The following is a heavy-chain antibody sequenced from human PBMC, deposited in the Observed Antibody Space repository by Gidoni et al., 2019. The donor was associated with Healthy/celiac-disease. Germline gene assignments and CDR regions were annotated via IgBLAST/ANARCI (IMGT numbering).Heavy chain of an antibody. CDR1: GGSFSGYY. Sequence: QVQLQQWGAGLLKPSETLSLTCAVYGGSFSGYYWSWIRQPPGKGLEWIGEINHSGSTNYNPSLKSRVTISVDMSKNQFSLKLSSVTAADTAVYYCASRGRWLDWFDPWGQGTLVTVSS. CDR2: INHSGST. J-gene: IGHJ5*02. CDR3: ASRGRWLDWFDP. V-gene: IGHV4-34*01. D-gene: IGHD6-19*01.